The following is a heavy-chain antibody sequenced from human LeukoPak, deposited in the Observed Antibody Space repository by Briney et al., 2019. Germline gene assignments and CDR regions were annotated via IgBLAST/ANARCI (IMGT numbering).Heavy chain of an antibody. Sequence: GGSLRLSCEDSGFTFSSCAMSWVRQAPGKGLEWVSGISAGGGNTYYADSVKGRFTISRDNSKNTLYLQMNSLRAEDTAVYYCARAIVVVTAIDYWGQGTLVTVSS. D-gene: IGHD2-21*02. CDR3: ARAIVVVTAIDY. CDR1: GFTFSSCA. CDR2: ISAGGGNT. J-gene: IGHJ4*02. V-gene: IGHV3-23*01.